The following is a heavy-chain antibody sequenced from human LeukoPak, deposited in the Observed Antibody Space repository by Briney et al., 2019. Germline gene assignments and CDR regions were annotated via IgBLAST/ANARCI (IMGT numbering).Heavy chain of an antibody. CDR2: INSDVSST. Sequence: GGSLRLSCAASGFTFSSYWMHWVRQAPGKGLVWVSRINSDVSSTSYADSVKGRFTISRDNAKNTLYLQMNSLRAEDTAVYYCARDDAGYSYDPRGWFDPWGQGTLVTVSS. V-gene: IGHV3-74*01. J-gene: IGHJ5*02. D-gene: IGHD5-18*01. CDR1: GFTFSSYW. CDR3: ARDDAGYSYDPRGWFDP.